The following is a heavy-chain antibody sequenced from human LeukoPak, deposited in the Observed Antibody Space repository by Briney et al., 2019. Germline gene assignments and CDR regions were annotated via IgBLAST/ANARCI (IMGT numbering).Heavy chain of an antibody. D-gene: IGHD4-17*01. CDR1: GGSISSSSYH. V-gene: IGHV4-39*01. CDR3: AKKTPVDYARERFNWFDP. Sequence: SETLSLTCTVSGGSISSSSYHWGRIRQPPGKGLEWVGSIYYSGSTYYNPSLKGRVTISVDTSKNQFSLKMSSVTAADTAVYYCAKKTPVDYARERFNWFDPWGQGTLVTVSS. CDR2: IYYSGST. J-gene: IGHJ5*02.